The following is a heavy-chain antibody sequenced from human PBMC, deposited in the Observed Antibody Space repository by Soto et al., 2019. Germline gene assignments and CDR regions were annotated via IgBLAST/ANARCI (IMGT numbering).Heavy chain of an antibody. CDR2: FDPEDGET. J-gene: IGHJ6*02. V-gene: IGHV1-24*01. D-gene: IGHD2-2*01. CDR3: HLYYCSSTSCYVSPRGYYYYGMDV. Sequence: QVQLVQSGAEAKKPGASVKVSCKVSGYTLTELSMHWVRQAPGKGLEWMGGFDPEDGETIYAQKFQGRVTMTEDTSTDTAYMELSSLRSEDTAVYYCHLYYCSSTSCYVSPRGYYYYGMDVWGQGTTVTVSS. CDR1: GYTLTELS.